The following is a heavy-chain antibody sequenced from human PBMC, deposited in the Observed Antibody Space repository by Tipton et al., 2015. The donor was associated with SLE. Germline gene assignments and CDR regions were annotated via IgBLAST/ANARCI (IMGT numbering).Heavy chain of an antibody. CDR2: INSDGSVT. J-gene: IGHJ5*02. D-gene: IGHD1-14*01. CDR3: ARDDETNSAWYNWLDP. Sequence: SLRLSCAGSGFVFSSYWMHWVRRPPGKGLEWISYINSDGSVTKYADSVKGRFTISRDNAENALYLQMTTPSVEDTAVYYCARDDETNSAWYNWLDPWGQGTQVTVSS. CDR1: GFVFSSYW. V-gene: IGHV3-74*01.